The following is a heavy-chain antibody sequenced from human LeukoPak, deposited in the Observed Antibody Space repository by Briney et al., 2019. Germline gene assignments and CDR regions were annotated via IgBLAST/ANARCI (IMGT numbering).Heavy chain of an antibody. D-gene: IGHD3-22*01. CDR3: ARSRHSYDSSGFPHY. V-gene: IGHV3-20*04. CDR1: GFTFDDSG. CDR2: INWTGGST. Sequence: GGSLRLSCAASGFTFDDSGMSWVRQAPGKGLEWVSGINWTGGSTGYADSVKGRFTISRDNAKNSLYLQMNSLRAEDTALYYCARSRHSYDSSGFPHYWGQGTLVTVSS. J-gene: IGHJ4*02.